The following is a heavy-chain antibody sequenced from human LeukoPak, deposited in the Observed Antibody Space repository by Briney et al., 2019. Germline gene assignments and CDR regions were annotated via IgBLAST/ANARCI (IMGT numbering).Heavy chain of an antibody. CDR1: GYTFTGYY. Sequence: GASVKVSCKASGYTFTGYYMHWVRQAPGQGLEWMGRINPNSGGTNYAQKFQGRVTMTRDTSISTAYMELSRLRSDDTAVYYCARDLSRLGPPTYHYDSSGWYYFDYWGQGTLVTVSS. V-gene: IGHV1-2*06. CDR3: ARDLSRLGPPTYHYDSSGWYYFDY. J-gene: IGHJ4*02. CDR2: INPNSGGT. D-gene: IGHD3-22*01.